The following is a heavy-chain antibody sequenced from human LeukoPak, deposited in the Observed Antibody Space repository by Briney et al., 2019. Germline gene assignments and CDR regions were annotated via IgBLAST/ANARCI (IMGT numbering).Heavy chain of an antibody. V-gene: IGHV3-43*01. CDR2: ITWDGGST. J-gene: IGHJ4*02. Sequence: GGSLRLSCGVSGFTFDYYSMHWVRHAPGKGLEWVSLITWDGGSTYYADSVKGRFTISRDNSKNTLYLQMNSLRAEDTAVYYCAKDLLFGLWGQGTLVTVSS. CDR3: AKDLLFGL. CDR1: GFTFDYYS. D-gene: IGHD3-3*01.